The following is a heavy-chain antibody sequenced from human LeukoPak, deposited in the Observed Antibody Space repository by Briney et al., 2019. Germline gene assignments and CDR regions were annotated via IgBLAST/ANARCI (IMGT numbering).Heavy chain of an antibody. D-gene: IGHD4-23*01. CDR2: INPSRGST. J-gene: IGHJ4*02. CDR3: AGEYGGNAFDF. Sequence: AVKVSCKASGYTFTRYYMHWVRQAPAQGLEGMGIINPSRGSTSYEQMVQGRVTMTRNTSTGTVYMELSSLRAEDTAVYYCAGEYGGNAFDFWGQGTLVTVSS. V-gene: IGHV1-46*01. CDR1: GYTFTRYY.